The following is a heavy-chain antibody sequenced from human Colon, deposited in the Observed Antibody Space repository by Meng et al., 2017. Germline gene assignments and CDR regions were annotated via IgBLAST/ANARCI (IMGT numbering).Heavy chain of an antibody. Sequence: GESLKISCAASAFPFSTYEFIWVRQAPGKGLEWGSAISGSGGTTYYTGSVKGRFTLSRDNSKNTLCLQMNSLRAEDTAVYYCAKGRIADTSYDAFDIWGQGTMVTVSS. D-gene: IGHD5-18*01. CDR3: AKGRIADTSYDAFDI. V-gene: IGHV3-23*01. J-gene: IGHJ3*02. CDR1: AFPFSTYE. CDR2: ISGSGGTT.